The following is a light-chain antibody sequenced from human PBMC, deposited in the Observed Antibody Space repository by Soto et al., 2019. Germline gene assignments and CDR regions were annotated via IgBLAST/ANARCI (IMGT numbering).Light chain of an antibody. V-gene: IGKV3-20*01. J-gene: IGKJ1*01. Sequence: EIVLTQSPGTLSLSPGERATLSCRASQSLGSGYLAWYQQKPGQAPRLLIYGASSRATGIPDRFSGGGSGTDFTLTISRLEPEDFAVYYCQQYGSSPPGTFGQGTNVEIK. CDR3: QQYGSSPPGT. CDR2: GAS. CDR1: QSLGSGY.